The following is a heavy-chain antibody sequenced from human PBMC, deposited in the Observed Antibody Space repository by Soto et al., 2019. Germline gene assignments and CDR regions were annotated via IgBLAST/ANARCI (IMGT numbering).Heavy chain of an antibody. CDR1: GLNFSNYG. D-gene: IGHD5-12*01. J-gene: IGHJ4*02. Sequence: PGVSMRVSCAASGLNFSNYGRSRVSQAPGKGLEWVSAISGSGGSTYYADSVKGRFTISRDNSKNTLYLQMNSLRAEGTAVYYCAKIGWLRFLDYWGQGTLVTVSS. CDR3: AKIGWLRFLDY. V-gene: IGHV3-23*01. CDR2: ISGSGGST.